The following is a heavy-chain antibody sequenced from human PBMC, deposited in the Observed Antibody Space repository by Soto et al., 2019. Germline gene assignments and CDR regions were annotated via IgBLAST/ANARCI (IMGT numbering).Heavy chain of an antibody. CDR3: AKNEAYYDFWGASDWFDY. CDR1: GFTFDSHA. CDR2: VTGSGRST. Sequence: EVQLLESGGGLVQPGGSLRLSCVASGFTFDSHAMTWVRQAPGKGLAWVSTVTGSGRSTYYGDSVKGRFTISRDKSKNTVSLQMNSLRAEDTAVYYCAKNEAYYDFWGASDWFDYWGQGTLVTVSS. D-gene: IGHD3-3*01. V-gene: IGHV3-23*01. J-gene: IGHJ5*01.